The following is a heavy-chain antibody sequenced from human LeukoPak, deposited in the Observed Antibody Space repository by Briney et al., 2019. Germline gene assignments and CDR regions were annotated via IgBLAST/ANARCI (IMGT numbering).Heavy chain of an antibody. V-gene: IGHV1-18*01. CDR3: ARESGDPGYCSSTSCYPPSAEYFQH. Sequence: VASVKVSCKASGYTFTSYDINWVRQAPGQGLEWMGWISAYNGNTNYAQKLQGRVTMTTDTSTSTAYMELRSLKSDDTAVYYCARESGDPGYCSSTSCYPPSAEYFQHWGQGTLVTVSS. CDR1: GYTFTSYD. CDR2: ISAYNGNT. D-gene: IGHD2-2*01. J-gene: IGHJ1*01.